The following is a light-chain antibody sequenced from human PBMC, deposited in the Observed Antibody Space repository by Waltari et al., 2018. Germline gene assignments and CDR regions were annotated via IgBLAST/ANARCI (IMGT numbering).Light chain of an antibody. V-gene: IGLV3-10*01. Sequence: SYEFTQPPSVSVSHGQTARITCSGNELPRMSAYWSQQKSGKAPRLVIYEDTKRPSGIPERFSGSSSGTVATLTITGAQVDDEADYYCYSSDSTGLRVFGGGTTVVVL. CDR1: ELPRMS. CDR3: YSSDSTGLRV. J-gene: IGLJ1*01. CDR2: EDT.